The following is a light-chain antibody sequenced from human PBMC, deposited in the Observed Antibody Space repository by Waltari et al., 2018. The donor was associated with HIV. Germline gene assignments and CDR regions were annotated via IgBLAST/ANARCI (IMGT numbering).Light chain of an antibody. V-gene: IGKV1-39*01. Sequence: DIQLTQSPRALSASVGDNFTIPCRPSHNISTFLNWYQYKVGKVPKLLIFGTSSLQSGVPSRFRGTKSGTDFALTISGLQPEDFATYYCQQSFRAFTFGPGTKIDV. CDR3: QQSFRAFT. J-gene: IGKJ3*01. CDR2: GTS. CDR1: HNISTF.